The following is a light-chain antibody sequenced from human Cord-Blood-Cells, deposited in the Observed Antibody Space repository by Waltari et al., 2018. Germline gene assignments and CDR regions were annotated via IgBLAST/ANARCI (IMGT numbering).Light chain of an antibody. CDR1: SSNIGAGYD. Sequence: QSVLTQPPSVSGAPGQRVTIPCTGSSSNIGAGYDVLWYQQLPGTAPKPLIYGNSNRPSGVPDRFSGSKSGTSASLAITGLQAEDEADYYCQSYDSSLSGYVFGTGTKVTVL. V-gene: IGLV1-40*01. CDR2: GNS. CDR3: QSYDSSLSGYV. J-gene: IGLJ1*01.